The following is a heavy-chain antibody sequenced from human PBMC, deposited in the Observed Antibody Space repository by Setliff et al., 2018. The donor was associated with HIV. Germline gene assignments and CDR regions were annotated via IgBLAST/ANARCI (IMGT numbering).Heavy chain of an antibody. CDR1: GYSFTNYW. D-gene: IGHD6-19*01. J-gene: IGHJ3*02. Sequence: GESLKISCKGSGYSFTNYWIGWVRQMPEKGLEWMGIIYPADSDTRYSPSFQGQVTISADKSISTAYLQWSSLKASDTAMYYCARHSSSGWYSDHDAFDIWGQGTMVTVSS. CDR3: ARHSSSGWYSDHDAFDI. V-gene: IGHV5-51*01. CDR2: IYPADSDT.